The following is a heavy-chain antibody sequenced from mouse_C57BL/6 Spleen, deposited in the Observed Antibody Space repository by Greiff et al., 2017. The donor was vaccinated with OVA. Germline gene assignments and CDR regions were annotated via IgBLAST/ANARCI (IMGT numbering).Heavy chain of an antibody. CDR1: GFTFSDYG. D-gene: IGHD1-1*01. J-gene: IGHJ3*01. CDR3: ARGMITTVPFAY. V-gene: IGHV5-17*01. CDR2: ISSGSSTI. Sequence: DVKLVESGGGLVKPGGSLKLSCAASGFTFSDYGMHWVRQAPEKGLEWVAYISSGSSTIYYADTVKGRFTISRDNAKNTLFLQMTSLRSEDTAMYYCARGMITTVPFAYWGQGTLVTVSA.